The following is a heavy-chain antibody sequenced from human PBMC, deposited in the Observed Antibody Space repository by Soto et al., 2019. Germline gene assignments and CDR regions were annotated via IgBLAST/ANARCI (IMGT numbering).Heavy chain of an antibody. V-gene: IGHV1-69*06. D-gene: IGHD3-22*01. J-gene: IGHJ6*02. Sequence: QVQLVQSGAEVQKPGSSVKVSCKASGGTFSSYAISWVRQAPGQGLEWMGGIIPIFGTANYAQKFQGRVTITADKSTSTAYMELSSLRSEDTAVYYCARGYDSSGYYYYYYGMDVWGQGTTVTVSS. CDR1: GGTFSSYA. CDR3: ARGYDSSGYYYYYYGMDV. CDR2: IIPIFGTA.